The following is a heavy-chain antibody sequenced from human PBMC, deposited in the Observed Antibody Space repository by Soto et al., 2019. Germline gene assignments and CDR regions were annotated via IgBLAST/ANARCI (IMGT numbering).Heavy chain of an antibody. D-gene: IGHD4-4*01. CDR1: GFTFSDYY. J-gene: IGHJ6*02. V-gene: IGHV3-11*01. CDR2: ISSSGSTI. Sequence: QVQLVESGGGLVKPGGSLRLSCAASGFTFSDYYMSWIRQAPGKGLAWVSYISSSGSTIYYADSVKGRFTISRDNAKNALDLQMNSLRAEDTAVYYCARDRDSNYENYYYYYGMDVWGQGTTVTVSS. CDR3: ARDRDSNYENYYYYYGMDV.